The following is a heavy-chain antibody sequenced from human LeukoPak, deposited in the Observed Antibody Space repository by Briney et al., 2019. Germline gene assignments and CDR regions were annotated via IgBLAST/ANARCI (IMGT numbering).Heavy chain of an antibody. CDR2: INPSGGST. V-gene: IGHV1-46*01. CDR1: GYTFTSYY. CDR3: ARDFPVGGYSGYDKAGFDY. J-gene: IGHJ4*02. D-gene: IGHD5-12*01. Sequence: GASVKVSCKASGYTFTSYYMHWVRQAPGQGLEWMGIINPSGGSTSYAQKFQGRVTMTRDTSTSTVYMELSSLRSEDTAVYYCARDFPVGGYSGYDKAGFDYWGQGTLVTVYS.